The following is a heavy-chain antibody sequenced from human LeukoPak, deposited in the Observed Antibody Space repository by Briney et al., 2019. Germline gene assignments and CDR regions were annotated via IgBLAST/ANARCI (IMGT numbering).Heavy chain of an antibody. V-gene: IGHV3-30*18. Sequence: PGGSLRLSCAASGFTFSSYGMHWVRQAPGKGLEWVAVISYDGSNKYYADSVKGRFTISRDNSKNTVYLQMNSLRAEDTALYYCAKVTGHWYFDLWGRGTLVTVSS. CDR1: GFTFSSYG. CDR3: AKVTGHWYFDL. D-gene: IGHD3-9*01. CDR2: ISYDGSNK. J-gene: IGHJ2*01.